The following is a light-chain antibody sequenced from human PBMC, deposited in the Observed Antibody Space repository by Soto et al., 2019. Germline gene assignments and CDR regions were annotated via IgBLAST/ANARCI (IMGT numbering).Light chain of an antibody. J-gene: IGLJ2*01. CDR1: SRDVGGYDY. Sequence: QSALTQPRSVSGYPGQSVTISCTGTSRDVGGYDYVSWYQQHPGKAPKLMISEVSKRPSGVPDRFSGSKSGNTASLTVSGLQAEDEADYYCSSYAGSVNVIFGGGTQLTVL. V-gene: IGLV2-8*01. CDR3: SSYAGSVNVI. CDR2: EVS.